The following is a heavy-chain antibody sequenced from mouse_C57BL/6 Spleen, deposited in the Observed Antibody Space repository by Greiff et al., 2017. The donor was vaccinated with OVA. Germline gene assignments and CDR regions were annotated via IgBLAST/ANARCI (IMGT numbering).Heavy chain of an antibody. CDR2: ISSGGSYT. CDR3: ARRSTVVATGAMDY. V-gene: IGHV5-6*02. D-gene: IGHD1-1*01. J-gene: IGHJ4*01. Sequence: DVMLVESGGDLVKPGGSLKLSCAASGFTFSSYGMSWVRQTPDKRLEWVATISSGGSYTYYPDSVKGRFTISRDNAKNTLYLQMSSLKSEDTAMYYCARRSTVVATGAMDYWGQGTSVTVSS. CDR1: GFTFSSYG.